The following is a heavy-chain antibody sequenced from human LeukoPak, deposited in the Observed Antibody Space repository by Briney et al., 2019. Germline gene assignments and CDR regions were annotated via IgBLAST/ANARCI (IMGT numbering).Heavy chain of an antibody. V-gene: IGHV3-23*01. Sequence: GGSLRLSCAASGFTFSSYAMSWVRQAPGKGLVWVSSISDSGDTTYYADSVKGRFTISRDNSKNTLYLQMNSLRAEDTAVYFCAYYDSSGYYYGRLRYWGQGTPVTVSS. CDR1: GFTFSSYA. J-gene: IGHJ4*02. CDR3: AYYDSSGYYYGRLRY. CDR2: ISDSGDTT. D-gene: IGHD3-22*01.